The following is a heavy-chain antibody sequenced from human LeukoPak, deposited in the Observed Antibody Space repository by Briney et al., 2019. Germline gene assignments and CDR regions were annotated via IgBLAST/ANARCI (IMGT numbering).Heavy chain of an antibody. CDR2: ISGSGGST. CDR3: AKVPLYYDILTGYQPQYYFDY. CDR1: GFTFSSYA. J-gene: IGHJ4*02. D-gene: IGHD3-9*01. V-gene: IGHV3-23*01. Sequence: HPGGSLRLSCAASGFTFSSYAMSWVRQAPGKWLEWVSAISGSGGSTYYADSVKGRFTISRDNSKNTLYLQMNSLRAEDTAVYYCAKVPLYYDILTGYQPQYYFDYWGQGTLVTVSS.